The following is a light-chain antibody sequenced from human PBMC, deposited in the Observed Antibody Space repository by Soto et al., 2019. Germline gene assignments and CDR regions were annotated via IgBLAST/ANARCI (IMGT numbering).Light chain of an antibody. V-gene: IGKV3-20*01. CDR2: GAS. CDR3: QQYNNSPEYT. Sequence: EIVLTQSPGTLSLSPGERDTLSCKASQSVTSRYLAWYQQKPGQAPRLLIYGASSRATGIPDRFSGSGSGTDFTLTISRLEPEDFAVYFCQQYNNSPEYTFGQGTKLEIK. J-gene: IGKJ2*01. CDR1: QSVTSRY.